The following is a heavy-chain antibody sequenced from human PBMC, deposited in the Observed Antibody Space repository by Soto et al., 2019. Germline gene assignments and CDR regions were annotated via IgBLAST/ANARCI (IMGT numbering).Heavy chain of an antibody. CDR1: GSSLSEVS. CDR2: FHAEEGGI. Sequence: QVHLVQSGAEVKRPGASVKVSCKISGSSLSEVSLHWLRQAPGKGPEWMGGFHAEEGGIVYAQKFQGRVTMTEDTSTGTAYMVLTGLTSEDTAIYYCAAPRGLAARRPFDYWRLGTLIIVSS. CDR3: AAPRGLAARRPFDY. D-gene: IGHD6-6*01. J-gene: IGHJ4*02. V-gene: IGHV1-24*01.